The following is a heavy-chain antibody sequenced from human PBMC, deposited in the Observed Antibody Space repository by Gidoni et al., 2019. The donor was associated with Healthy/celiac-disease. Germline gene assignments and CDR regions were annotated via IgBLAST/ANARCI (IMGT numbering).Heavy chain of an antibody. CDR1: GFTFSSYA. J-gene: IGHJ3*02. D-gene: IGHD2-2*01. CDR3: ARDEADIVVVPAAIAFDI. Sequence: QVQLVESGGGVVQPGRSLSLSCAASGFTFSSYAMQGVRQAPGKGMEWVAFISYDGSNKYYADSVKGRFTISRDNSKNTLYLQMNSLRAEDTAVYYCARDEADIVVVPAAIAFDIWGQGTMVTVSS. V-gene: IGHV3-30*04. CDR2: ISYDGSNK.